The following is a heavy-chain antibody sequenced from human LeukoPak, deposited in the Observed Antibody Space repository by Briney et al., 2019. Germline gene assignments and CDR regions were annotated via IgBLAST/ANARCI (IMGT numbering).Heavy chain of an antibody. J-gene: IGHJ5*02. CDR3: ARSRYYYGSGSPSGWFDP. Sequence: PSETLSLTCTVSGGSISSYYWSWIRQPAGKGLEWIGRIYTSGSTNYNPSLKSRVTMSVDTSKNQFSLKLSSVTAADTAVYYCARSRYYYGSGSPSGWFDPWGQGTLVTVSS. CDR1: GGSISSYY. V-gene: IGHV4-4*07. D-gene: IGHD3-10*01. CDR2: IYTSGST.